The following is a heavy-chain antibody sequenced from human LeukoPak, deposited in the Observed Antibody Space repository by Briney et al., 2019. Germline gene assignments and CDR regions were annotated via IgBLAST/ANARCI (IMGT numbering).Heavy chain of an antibody. CDR2: FYYSGNT. Sequence: PSETLSLTCTVSGVSITHYWGWIRQPPGKGLEWIGSFYYSGNTYYNSSLESRVTISVDTSKNQFSLKLTSVTAADTAIYHCARQWDIVATWGRWFDPWGQGILVTVSS. V-gene: IGHV4-39*01. CDR1: GVSITHY. J-gene: IGHJ5*02. D-gene: IGHD5-12*01. CDR3: ARQWDIVATWGRWFDP.